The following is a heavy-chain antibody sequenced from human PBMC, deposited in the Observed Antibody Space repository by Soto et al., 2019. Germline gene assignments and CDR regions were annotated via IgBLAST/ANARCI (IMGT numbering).Heavy chain of an antibody. Sequence: ESGPTLVNPTQTLTLTCFFSGFSLRTSGVGVGWIRQPPGKALEWLGFIYWNDDKRYSPSLKSRLTITKDTSKNQVVLTMTNMDPVDTATYYCAKSGSSGWYGWFDPWGQGTLVTVSS. J-gene: IGHJ5*02. CDR3: AKSGSSGWYGWFDP. CDR2: IYWNDDK. D-gene: IGHD6-19*01. CDR1: GFSLRTSGVG. V-gene: IGHV2-5*01.